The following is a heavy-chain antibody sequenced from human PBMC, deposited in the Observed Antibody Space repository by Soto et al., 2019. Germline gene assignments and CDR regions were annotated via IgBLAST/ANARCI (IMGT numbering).Heavy chain of an antibody. CDR2: IIPIFGTA. V-gene: IGHV1-69*12. D-gene: IGHD6-19*01. CDR3: ARTVAGRGGGAFDI. Sequence: QVQLVQSGAEVKKPGSSVKVSCKASGGTFSSYAISWVRQAPGQGLEWMGGIIPIFGTANYAQKFQGRVTXXAXEXXSTAYMELSSLRSEDTAVYYCARTVAGRGGGAFDIWGQGTMVTVSS. J-gene: IGHJ3*02. CDR1: GGTFSSYA.